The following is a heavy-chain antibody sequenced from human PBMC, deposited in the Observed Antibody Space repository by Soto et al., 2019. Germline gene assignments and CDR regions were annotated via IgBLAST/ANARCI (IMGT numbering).Heavy chain of an antibody. Sequence: GASVKVSCKASGYTFTSYAMHWVRQAPGQRLEWMGWINAGNGNTKYSQKFQGRVTITRDTSASTAYMELSSLRSEDTAVYYCARDLGIAAAGFLDYWGQGTLVTVSS. CDR3: ARDLGIAAAGFLDY. CDR1: GYTFTSYA. CDR2: INAGNGNT. J-gene: IGHJ4*02. D-gene: IGHD6-13*01. V-gene: IGHV1-3*01.